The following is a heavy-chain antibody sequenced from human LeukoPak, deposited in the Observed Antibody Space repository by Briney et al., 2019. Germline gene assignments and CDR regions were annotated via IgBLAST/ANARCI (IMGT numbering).Heavy chain of an antibody. CDR3: AKAGLGTAMAEELDFDY. J-gene: IGHJ4*02. D-gene: IGHD5-18*01. CDR2: ISGSGGST. CDR1: GFTFSSYA. Sequence: GGSLRLSCAASGFTFSSYAMSWVRQAPGKGLEWVSGISGSGGSTYYADSVKGRFTISRDNSKNTLYLQMNSLRAEDTAVYYCAKAGLGTAMAEELDFDYWGQGTLVTVSS. V-gene: IGHV3-23*01.